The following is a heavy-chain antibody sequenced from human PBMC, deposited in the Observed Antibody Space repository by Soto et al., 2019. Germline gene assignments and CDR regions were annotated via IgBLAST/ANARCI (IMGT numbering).Heavy chain of an antibody. CDR3: ARDRRIAVAGTGRSNYYYGMDV. CDR1: GGSISSSNW. Sequence: PSETLSVTCAVSGGSISSSNWWSWVRQPPGKGLEWIGEIYHSGSTNYNPSLKSRVTISVDKSKNQFSLKLSSVTAADTAVYYCARDRRIAVAGTGRSNYYYGMDVWGQGTTVTVSS. J-gene: IGHJ6*02. D-gene: IGHD6-19*01. V-gene: IGHV4-4*02. CDR2: IYHSGST.